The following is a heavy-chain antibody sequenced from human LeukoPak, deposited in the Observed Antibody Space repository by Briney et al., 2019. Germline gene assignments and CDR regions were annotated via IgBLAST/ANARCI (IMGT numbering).Heavy chain of an antibody. V-gene: IGHV3-53*01. D-gene: IGHD3-9*01. Sequence: PGGSLRLPCAASGFTVSSNYMSWVRQAPGKGLEWVSVIYSGGSTYYADSVKGRFTISRDNSKNTLYLQMNGLRAEDTAVYYCVSSVLRYFDWLSHFDYWGQGTLVTVSS. CDR1: GFTVSSNY. J-gene: IGHJ4*02. CDR3: VSSVLRYFDWLSHFDY. CDR2: IYSGGST.